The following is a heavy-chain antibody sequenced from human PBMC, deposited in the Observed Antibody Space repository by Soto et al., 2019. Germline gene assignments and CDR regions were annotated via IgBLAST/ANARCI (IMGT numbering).Heavy chain of an antibody. CDR1: GFTFSSYG. CDR3: AKSIPPYDSSGYYSFYYYYYGMDV. J-gene: IGHJ6*02. CDR2: ISYDGSNK. Sequence: QVQLVESGGGVVQPGRSLRLSCAASGFTFSSYGMHWVRQAPGKGLEWVAVISYDGSNKYYADSVKGRFTISRDNSKNTLYLQMNSLRAEDTAVYYCAKSIPPYDSSGYYSFYYYYYGMDVWGQGTTVTVSS. V-gene: IGHV3-30*18. D-gene: IGHD3-22*01.